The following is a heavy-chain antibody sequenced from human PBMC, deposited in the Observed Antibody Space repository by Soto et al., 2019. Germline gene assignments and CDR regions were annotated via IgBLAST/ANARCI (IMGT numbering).Heavy chain of an antibody. J-gene: IGHJ5*02. CDR2: IYTSGST. V-gene: IGHV4-4*07. Sequence: XTLSLTCTVSGGSLNSYYWSWIRQPAGKGLELIGRIYTSGSTNYNPSLKSRVTMSVDTSKNRFSLKLSSVTAAETALYYCARGIYSKVGATIWFDPWGQGTLVTVSS. CDR3: ARGIYSKVGATIWFDP. D-gene: IGHD1-26*01. CDR1: GGSLNSYY.